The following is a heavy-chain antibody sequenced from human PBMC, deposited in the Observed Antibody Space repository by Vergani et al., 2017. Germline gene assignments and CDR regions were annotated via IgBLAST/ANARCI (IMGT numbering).Heavy chain of an antibody. CDR3: ARDLDYYDSSGYFDY. J-gene: IGHJ4*02. D-gene: IGHD3-22*01. CDR1: GFTFDDYA. Sequence: EVQLVESGGGLVQPGRSLRLSCAASGFTFDDYAMHWVRQAPGKGLEWVSYISSSGSTIYYADSVKGRFTISRDNAKNSLYLQMNSLRAEDTAVYYCARDLDYYDSSGYFDYWGQGTLVTVSS. V-gene: IGHV3-48*03. CDR2: ISSSGSTI.